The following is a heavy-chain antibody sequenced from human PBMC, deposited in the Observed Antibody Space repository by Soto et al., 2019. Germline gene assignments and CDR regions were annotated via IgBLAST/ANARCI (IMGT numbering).Heavy chain of an antibody. D-gene: IGHD2-21*01. V-gene: IGHV1-18*01. Sequence: EASVKVSCKASGYTFTRSGISWVRQAPGQGPEWMGWISSYNGDTNYAQTIQGRVTMTTDTSTSTAYKELRSLRSDDTAVYYCAREGVATYYYYGMDVWRQETQVT. J-gene: IGHJ6*01. CDR2: ISSYNGDT. CDR1: GYTFTRSG. CDR3: AREGVATYYYYGMDV.